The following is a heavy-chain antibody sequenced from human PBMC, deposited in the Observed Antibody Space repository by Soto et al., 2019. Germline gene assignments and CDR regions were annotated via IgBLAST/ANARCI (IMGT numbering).Heavy chain of an antibody. CDR1: GFSFNNCA. CDR3: AKGHYYDNVGNWVANQAFDS. D-gene: IGHD3-22*01. Sequence: GGSLRLSCAVTGFSFNNCAMNWVRQAPGKGLEWVSSISGGGTGTYSADAVKGRFTISSDKSRNTVYLQMSSLRADDTAVYYCAKGHYYDNVGNWVANQAFDSWGQGSLVTVSS. CDR2: ISGGGTGT. V-gene: IGHV3-23*01. J-gene: IGHJ4*02.